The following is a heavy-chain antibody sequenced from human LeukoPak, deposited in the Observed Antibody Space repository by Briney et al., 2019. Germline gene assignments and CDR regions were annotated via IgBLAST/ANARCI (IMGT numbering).Heavy chain of an antibody. V-gene: IGHV3-30*04. CDR3: ARDQRSSGSFDY. D-gene: IGHD3-22*01. Sequence: GGSLRLSCAASGFTFSSYAMYWVRQAPGKGLEWVAVITYDGSNKYYADSVKGRFTISRDNSKNTLYLQMNSLRAEDTAVYYCARDQRSSGSFDYWGQGTLVTVSS. J-gene: IGHJ4*02. CDR2: ITYDGSNK. CDR1: GFTFSSYA.